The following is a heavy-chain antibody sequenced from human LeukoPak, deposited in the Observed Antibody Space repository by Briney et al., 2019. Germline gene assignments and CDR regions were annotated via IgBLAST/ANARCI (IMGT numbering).Heavy chain of an antibody. Sequence: GGSLGLSCAASGFTFSSYAMSWVRQAPGKGLEWVSAISGSGGSTYYADSVKGRFTLSRDNSKNTLYLQMNSLRAEDTAVYYCAKGWGTDYYYYYYMDVWGKGTTVTVSS. V-gene: IGHV3-23*01. J-gene: IGHJ6*03. D-gene: IGHD7-27*01. CDR2: ISGSGGST. CDR1: GFTFSSYA. CDR3: AKGWGTDYYYYYYMDV.